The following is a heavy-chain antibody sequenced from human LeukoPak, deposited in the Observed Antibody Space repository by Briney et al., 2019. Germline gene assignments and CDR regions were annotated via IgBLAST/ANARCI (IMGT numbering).Heavy chain of an antibody. V-gene: IGHV3-23*01. J-gene: IGHJ6*03. Sequence: GGSLRLSCAASGFTFSSYGMSWVRQAPGKGLEWVSAISGSGGSTYYADSVKGRFTISRDNSKNTLYLQMNSLRAEDTAVYYCAKDASFRMGGEKTRVGEVYYYYYMDVWGKGTTVTISS. CDR3: AKDASFRMGGEKTRVGEVYYYYYMDV. CDR1: GFTFSSYG. D-gene: IGHD3-10*01. CDR2: ISGSGGST.